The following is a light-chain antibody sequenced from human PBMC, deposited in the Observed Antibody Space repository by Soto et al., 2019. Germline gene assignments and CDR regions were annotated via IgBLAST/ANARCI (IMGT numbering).Light chain of an antibody. V-gene: IGLV1-47*01. Sequence: QSVLTQPPSASGTPGQRVTISCSGSNSNIESNYVYWYQQLPGTAPKLLIYRNNQRPSGVPDRFSGPKSGTSASLAISGLRSEDEADYYCAAWDDNLSVVAFGGGTKVTVL. CDR1: NSNIESNY. CDR2: RNN. CDR3: AAWDDNLSVVA. J-gene: IGLJ2*01.